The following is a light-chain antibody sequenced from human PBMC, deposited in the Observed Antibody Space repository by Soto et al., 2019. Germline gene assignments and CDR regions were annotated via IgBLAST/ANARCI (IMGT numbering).Light chain of an antibody. CDR2: DVS. CDR1: SSDVGDFNY. J-gene: IGLJ1*01. CDR3: SSYTSSSTLYV. Sequence: QSALTQYASVSGSPGQSITISCTGTSSDVGDFNYVSWYQQHPGKAPKLIIYDVSNRPSGVSNRFSDSKSGNTASLTISGLQAEDEADYYCSSYTSSSTLYVFGTGTKATVL. V-gene: IGLV2-14*01.